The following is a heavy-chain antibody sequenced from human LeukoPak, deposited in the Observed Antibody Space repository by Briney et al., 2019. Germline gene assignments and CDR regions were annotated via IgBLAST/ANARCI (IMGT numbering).Heavy chain of an antibody. D-gene: IGHD6-13*01. V-gene: IGHV3-48*03. Sequence: PGGSLRLSCAASGFTFSSYEMNWVRQAPGKGLEWVSYISSSGSTIYYADSVKGRFTISRDNAKNSLYLQMNSLRAEDTAVYYCARTKQQLISDYWGQGTLVTVSS. CDR2: ISSSGSTI. CDR1: GFTFSSYE. CDR3: ARTKQQLISDY. J-gene: IGHJ4*02.